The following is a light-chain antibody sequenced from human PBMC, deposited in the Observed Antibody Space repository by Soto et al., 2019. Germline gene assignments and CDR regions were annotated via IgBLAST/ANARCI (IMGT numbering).Light chain of an antibody. CDR3: QQYYSYPWT. CDR1: QGISSY. Sequence: AIRMTQSPSSLSASTGDSVTITCRASQGISSYLAWYQQKPGKAPKLRIYAASTLRSGVPSRFSGSGSGTDFTLTISWLQSEHFATYYCQQYYSYPWTFCQGTKV. CDR2: AAS. J-gene: IGKJ1*01. V-gene: IGKV1-8*01.